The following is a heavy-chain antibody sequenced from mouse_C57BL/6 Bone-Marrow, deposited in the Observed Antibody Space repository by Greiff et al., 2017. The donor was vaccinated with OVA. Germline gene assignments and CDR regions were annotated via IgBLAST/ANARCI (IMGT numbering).Heavy chain of an antibody. CDR1: GFNIKDYY. CDR2: IDPEDGET. V-gene: IGHV14-2*01. Sequence: VQLKESGAELVKPGASVKLSCTASGFNIKDYYMHWVKQRTEQGLEWIGRIDPEDGETKYAPKFQGKATITADTASNTAYLQLSSLTSEDTAVYYCANSRLRPFMDYWGQGTSVTVSS. J-gene: IGHJ4*01. D-gene: IGHD2-4*01. CDR3: ANSRLRPFMDY.